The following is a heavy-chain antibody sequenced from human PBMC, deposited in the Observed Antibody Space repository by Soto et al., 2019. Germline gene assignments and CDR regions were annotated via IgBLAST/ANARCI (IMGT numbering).Heavy chain of an antibody. Sequence: ASVKVSCKASGGTFSSYAISWVRQAPGQGLEWMGGIIPIFGTANYAQKFQGRVTITRDTSASTAYMELSSLRSEDTAVYYCARDKTIFGVVNLYYYYGIDVWGQGTTVTVSS. D-gene: IGHD3-3*01. CDR3: ARDKTIFGVVNLYYYYGIDV. CDR2: IIPIFGTA. CDR1: GGTFSSYA. V-gene: IGHV1-69*05. J-gene: IGHJ6*02.